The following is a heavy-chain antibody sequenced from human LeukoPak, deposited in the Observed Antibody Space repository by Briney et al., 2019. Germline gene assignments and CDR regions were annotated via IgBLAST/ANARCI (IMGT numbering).Heavy chain of an antibody. D-gene: IGHD2-15*01. Sequence: PSETLSLTCAVYGGSFSGYYWSWIRQPPGKGLEWIGEINHSGSTNYNPSLKSRVTISVDTSKNQFSLKLSSVTAADTAVYYCARGGDIVVVVAATGAFDIWGQGTMVTVSS. CDR2: INHSGST. V-gene: IGHV4-34*01. CDR1: GGSFSGYY. CDR3: ARGGDIVVVVAATGAFDI. J-gene: IGHJ3*02.